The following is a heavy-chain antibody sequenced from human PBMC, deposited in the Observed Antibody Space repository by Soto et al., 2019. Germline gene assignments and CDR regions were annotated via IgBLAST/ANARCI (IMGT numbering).Heavy chain of an antibody. D-gene: IGHD4-4*01. Sequence: SVKVSCRASGYTFTGCYMRWVRQAPGQGLEWMGWINPNSGGTNYAQKFQGRVTMTRDTSISTAYMELSRLRSDDTAVYYCARVRVEGTVTTHYYYYVMDGGGQGTTVIGSS. CDR3: ARVRVEGTVTTHYYYYVMDG. V-gene: IGHV1-2*02. J-gene: IGHJ6*02. CDR2: INPNSGGT. CDR1: GYTFTGCY.